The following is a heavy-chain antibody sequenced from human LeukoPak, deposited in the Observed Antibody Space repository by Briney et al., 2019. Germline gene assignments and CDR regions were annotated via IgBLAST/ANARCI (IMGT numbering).Heavy chain of an antibody. J-gene: IGHJ4*02. Sequence: ASVKVSCKASGYTFTGYYMHWVRQAPGQGLEWMGWINPNSGGTNYAQKFQGRVTMTRDTSISTVYMELSRLRSDDTAVYYCARESYRITMVRGVIGYWGQGTLVTVSS. V-gene: IGHV1-2*02. D-gene: IGHD3-10*01. CDR1: GYTFTGYY. CDR2: INPNSGGT. CDR3: ARESYRITMVRGVIGY.